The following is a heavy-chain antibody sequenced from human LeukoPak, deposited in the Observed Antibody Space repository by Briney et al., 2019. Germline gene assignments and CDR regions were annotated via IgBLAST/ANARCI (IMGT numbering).Heavy chain of an antibody. Sequence: GGSLGLSCAASGFTFRSYDMHWVRQATGKGLEWVSAIGTAGDTYYPGSVKGRFTISRENAKNSLYLQMNSLRAGDTAVYYCARSTYYYDSSGYSPDYYYGMDVWGQGTTVTVSS. D-gene: IGHD3-22*01. V-gene: IGHV3-13*01. CDR2: IGTAGDT. CDR3: ARSTYYYDSSGYSPDYYYGMDV. CDR1: GFTFRSYD. J-gene: IGHJ6*02.